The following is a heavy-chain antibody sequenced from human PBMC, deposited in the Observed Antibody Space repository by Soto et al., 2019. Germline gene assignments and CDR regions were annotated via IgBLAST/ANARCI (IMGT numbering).Heavy chain of an antibody. CDR1: GFTFSSYW. D-gene: IGHD6-13*01. J-gene: IGHJ3*02. V-gene: IGHV3-7*01. Sequence: GGSLRLSCAASGFTFSSYWMSWVRQAPGKVLEWVANIKQDGSEKYYVDSVKGRFTISRDNAKNSLYLQMNSLRAEDTAVYYCASSRYSSSWYDAFDIWGQGTMVTVSS. CDR2: IKQDGSEK. CDR3: ASSRYSSSWYDAFDI.